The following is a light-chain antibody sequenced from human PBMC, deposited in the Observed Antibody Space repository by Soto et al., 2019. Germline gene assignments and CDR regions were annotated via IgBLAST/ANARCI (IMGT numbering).Light chain of an antibody. CDR2: DAS. CDR3: QQYRSAPPLT. V-gene: IGKV3-20*01. J-gene: IGKJ4*01. Sequence: EIVFTHSPGTLSLSPGERGTLSCRASQSVSSGYLAWYQQKPGQAPRLLIYDASSRATGIPDRFSGSGSGTGFTLTISRLEPEDFAVYYCQQYRSAPPLTFGGGTKVDVK. CDR1: QSVSSGY.